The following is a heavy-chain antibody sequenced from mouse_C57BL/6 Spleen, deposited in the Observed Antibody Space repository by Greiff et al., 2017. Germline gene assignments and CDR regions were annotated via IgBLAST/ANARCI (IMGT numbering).Heavy chain of an antibody. Sequence: VKLQQPGPELVKPGASVKLSCKASGYTFTSYWMHWVKQRPGQGLEWIGNINPSNGGTNYNEKFKSKATLTVDKSSSTAYMQLSSLTSEDSAVYYCARRHLRRYAMDYWGQGTSVTVSS. CDR3: ARRHLRRYAMDY. CDR1: GYTFTSYW. V-gene: IGHV1-53*01. J-gene: IGHJ4*01. CDR2: INPSNGGT. D-gene: IGHD2-12*01.